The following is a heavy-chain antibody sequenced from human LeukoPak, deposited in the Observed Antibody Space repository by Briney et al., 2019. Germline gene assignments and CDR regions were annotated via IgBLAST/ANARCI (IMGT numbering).Heavy chain of an antibody. CDR2: INPNSGGT. J-gene: IGHJ1*01. D-gene: IGHD6-13*01. Sequence: ASVKVSCKASGYTFTGYYMHWVRQAPGQGLEWMGWINPNSGGTNYAQKLQGRVTMTTDTSTSTAYMELRSLRSDDTAVYYCARRTAGTRYFQHWGQGTLVTVSS. CDR3: ARRTAGTRYFQH. CDR1: GYTFTGYY. V-gene: IGHV1-2*02.